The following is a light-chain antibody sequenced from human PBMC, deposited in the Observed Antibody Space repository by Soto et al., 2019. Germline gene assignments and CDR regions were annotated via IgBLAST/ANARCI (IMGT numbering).Light chain of an antibody. CDR2: EVS. V-gene: IGLV2-14*01. CDR1: SSDVGGYNY. J-gene: IGLJ1*01. Sequence: QSVPTQPASVSGSPGQSITISCTGTSSDVGGYNYVSWYQQHPGKAPKLMIYEVSNRPSGVSNRFSGSKSGNTASLTISGLQAEDEADYYCSSYTSSSSYVFGTGTKVT. CDR3: SSYTSSSSYV.